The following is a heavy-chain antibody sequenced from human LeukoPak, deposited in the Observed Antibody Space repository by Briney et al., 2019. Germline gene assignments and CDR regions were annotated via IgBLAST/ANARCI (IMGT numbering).Heavy chain of an antibody. D-gene: IGHD3-3*01. J-gene: IGHJ4*02. CDR2: MNPNSGNT. V-gene: IGHV1-8*03. Sequence: ASVKVSCKASGYTFTSYGISWVRQAPGQGLEWMGWMNPNSGNTGYAQKFQGRVTITRNTSISTAYMELSSLRSEDTAVYYCARGRTFFGVVPLGYWGQGTLVTVSS. CDR1: GYTFTSYG. CDR3: ARGRTFFGVVPLGY.